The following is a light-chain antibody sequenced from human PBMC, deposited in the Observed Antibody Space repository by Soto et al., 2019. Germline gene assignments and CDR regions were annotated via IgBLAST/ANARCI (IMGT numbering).Light chain of an antibody. Sequence: QSALTQPPSASGSPGQSVTISCTGTSSNVGGCKFVTWYQQYPGKAPKLIIYEVSKRPSGVPDRFSGFKSGNTACLTVSGLRAEDEADYYCSSCAGSNNPYVFGTGTKLTDL. J-gene: IGLJ1*01. CDR1: SSNVGGCKF. CDR2: EVS. V-gene: IGLV2-8*01. CDR3: SSCAGSNNPYV.